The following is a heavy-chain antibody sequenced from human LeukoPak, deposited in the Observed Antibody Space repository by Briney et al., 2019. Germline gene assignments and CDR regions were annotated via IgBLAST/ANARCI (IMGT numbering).Heavy chain of an antibody. CDR3: ARSSTARLYYYYYMDV. J-gene: IGHJ6*03. V-gene: IGHV4-59*12. Sequence: SETLSLTCSVSGGSISSYYWSWIRQPPGKGLEWIGYIYYSGSTNYNPSLKSRVTISVDKSKNQFSLKLSSVTAADTAVYYCARSSTARLYYYYYMDVWGQGTLVTVSS. CDR2: IYYSGST. CDR1: GGSISSYY. D-gene: IGHD1-14*01.